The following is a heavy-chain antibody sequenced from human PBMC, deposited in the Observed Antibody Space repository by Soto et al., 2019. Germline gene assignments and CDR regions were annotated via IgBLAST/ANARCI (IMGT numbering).Heavy chain of an antibody. V-gene: IGHV6-1*01. J-gene: IGHJ5*02. CDR3: ARGYCSGGSCYFGAVWFDP. CDR2: TYYRSKWYN. D-gene: IGHD2-15*01. Sequence: SQTLSLTCAISVDIVSSNSAAWNCIRQSPSRGLEWLGRTYYRSKWYNDYAVSVKSRITINPDTSKNQFSLQLNSVTPEDTAVYYCARGYCSGGSCYFGAVWFDPWGQGTLVTVSS. CDR1: VDIVSSNSAA.